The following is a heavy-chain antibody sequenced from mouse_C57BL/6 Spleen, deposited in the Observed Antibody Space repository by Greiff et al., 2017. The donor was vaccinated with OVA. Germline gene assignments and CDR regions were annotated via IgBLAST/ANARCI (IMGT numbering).Heavy chain of an antibody. CDR3: ANYDYDVGY. CDR1: GYTFTSYW. J-gene: IGHJ3*01. V-gene: IGHV1-50*01. CDR2: IDPSDSYT. Sequence: VQLQQSGAELVKPGASVKLSCKASGYTFTSYWMQWVKQRPGQGLEWIGEIDPSDSYTNYNQKFKGKATLTVDTSSSTAYMQLSSLTSEDSAVYYCANYDYDVGYWGQGTLVTVSA. D-gene: IGHD2-4*01.